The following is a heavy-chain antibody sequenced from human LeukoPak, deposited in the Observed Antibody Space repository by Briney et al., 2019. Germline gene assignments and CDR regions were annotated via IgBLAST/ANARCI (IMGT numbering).Heavy chain of an antibody. CDR2: ISTSSSYI. CDR1: GFTFSSYS. D-gene: IGHD3-10*01. J-gene: IGHJ6*02. V-gene: IGHV3-21*01. CDR3: ARDPGASHRYGIDV. Sequence: GGSLRLSCAASGFTFSSYSMNWVRQAPGKGLEWVSSISTSSSYIYYADSAKGRFTIPGDNAKNSLYLQMNSLRAEDTAVYYCARDPGASHRYGIDVWGQGATVTVCS.